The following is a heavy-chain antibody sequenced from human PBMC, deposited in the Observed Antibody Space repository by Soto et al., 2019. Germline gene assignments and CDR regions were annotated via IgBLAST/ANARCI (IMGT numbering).Heavy chain of an antibody. J-gene: IGHJ5*02. CDR3: ARADFCSGGSCYSDWFDP. Sequence: QVQLVQSGAEVKKPGASVKVSCKASGYTFTSYDINWVRQATGQGLEWMGWMNPNSGNTGYAQKFQGRVTMTRNTSISKAYMELSSLRSEDTAVYYCARADFCSGGSCYSDWFDPWGQGTLVTVSS. CDR1: GYTFTSYD. V-gene: IGHV1-8*01. CDR2: MNPNSGNT. D-gene: IGHD2-15*01.